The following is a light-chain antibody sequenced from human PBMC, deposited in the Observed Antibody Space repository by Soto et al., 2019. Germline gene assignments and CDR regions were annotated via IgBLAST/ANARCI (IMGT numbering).Light chain of an antibody. Sequence: DIQMTQSPSSLSASVGDRVTITCRASESISTWLAWYQQKPGKAPKLLIYGASSLESGVPPRFSGDGSGTELTLTISSLQRDDFGIYYCQQYSRWWSVGQGPKVHIK. CDR2: GAS. CDR1: ESISTW. V-gene: IGKV1-5*03. CDR3: QQYSRWWS. J-gene: IGKJ1*01.